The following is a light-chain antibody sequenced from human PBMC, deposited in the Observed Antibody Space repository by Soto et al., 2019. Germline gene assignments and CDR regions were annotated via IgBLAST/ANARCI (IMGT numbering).Light chain of an antibody. J-gene: IGKJ4*01. CDR3: QQSYNIQALT. V-gene: IGKV1-39*01. CDR2: GAA. CDR1: QNIRNY. Sequence: DIQMTQSPSSLSASVGDRVVITCRASQNIRNYLNWYQQKPGKAPKVLIYGAASLQSGVPSRFSGSGSGTNFTLTINSLQPEDYATYYCQQSYNIQALTFGGGTKVEIK.